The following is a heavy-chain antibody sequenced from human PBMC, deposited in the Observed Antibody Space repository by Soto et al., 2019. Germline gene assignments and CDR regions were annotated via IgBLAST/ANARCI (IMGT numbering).Heavy chain of an antibody. CDR2: INQTGGT. D-gene: IGHD3-3*01. V-gene: IGHV4-34*01. Sequence: LSLTCAVYGGSVNGYYWNLIRQPPGKGLEWIGEINQTGGTHYNPSLKSRVTMSVDTSKNQFSLRLSSVTAADTAIYYCATRITVFGLLIPPFDPWGQGTQVTVSS. J-gene: IGHJ5*02. CDR3: ATRITVFGLLIPPFDP. CDR1: GGSVNGYY.